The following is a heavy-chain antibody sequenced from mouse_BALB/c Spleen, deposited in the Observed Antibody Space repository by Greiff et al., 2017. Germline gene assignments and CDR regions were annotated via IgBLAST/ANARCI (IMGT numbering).Heavy chain of an antibody. CDR1: GYSITSDYA. CDR2: ISYSGST. V-gene: IGHV3-2*02. CDR3: ARIGSLDY. J-gene: IGHJ2*01. Sequence: VQLQQSGPGLVKPSQSLSLTCTVTGYSITSDYAWNWIRQFPGNKLEWMGYISYSGSTSYNPSLKSRISITRDTSKNQFFLQLNSVTTEDTATYYCARIGSLDYWGQGTTLTVAS.